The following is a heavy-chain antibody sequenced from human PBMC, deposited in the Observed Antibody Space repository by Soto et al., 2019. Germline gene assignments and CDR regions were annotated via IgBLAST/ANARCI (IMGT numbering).Heavy chain of an antibody. D-gene: IGHD3-9*01. CDR3: ARLEGLATISYYFDF. Sequence: QLQLQESGPGLVKPSETLSLTCSVSGDSINSDKYYWGWIRQPPGKGLEWIGSIDYRGHTYYNPSLQPRVPISLDKSTGQFSLKLNSVTAADSAVYYCARLEGLATISYYFDFWGQGALVTVSS. V-gene: IGHV4-39*01. CDR2: IDYRGHT. J-gene: IGHJ4*02. CDR1: GDSINSDKYY.